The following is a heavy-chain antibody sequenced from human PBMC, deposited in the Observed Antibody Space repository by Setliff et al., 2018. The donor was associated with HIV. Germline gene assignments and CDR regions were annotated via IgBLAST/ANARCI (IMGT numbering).Heavy chain of an antibody. CDR1: GGPLSGHY. CDR2: TSHSGKT. CDR3: VTSSSWSSRLNF. V-gene: IGHV4-34*01. Sequence: PSETLSLTCAVYGGPLSGHYWSWIRQPPGQGLEWIGETSHSGKTNYNLSLKSRVTTSVDTSKNQFSLKLTSVTAADTAVYYCVTSSSWSSRLNFWGPGMLVTVSS. J-gene: IGHJ4*02. D-gene: IGHD2-2*01.